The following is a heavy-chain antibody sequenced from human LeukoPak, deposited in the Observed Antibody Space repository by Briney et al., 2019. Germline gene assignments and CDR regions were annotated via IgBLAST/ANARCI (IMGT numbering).Heavy chain of an antibody. D-gene: IGHD1-26*01. CDR2: ISKASGSI. Sequence: GGSLRLSCAASGFNVSNNYMNWVRLAPGKGLEWVSSISKASGSIYYADSVRGRFTTSRDNARNSLYLRMNSLTAEDTALYYCTRDLEGGGSYVDWGQGTLVTVSS. CDR3: TRDLEGGGSYVD. J-gene: IGHJ4*02. CDR1: GFNVSNNY. V-gene: IGHV3-21*01.